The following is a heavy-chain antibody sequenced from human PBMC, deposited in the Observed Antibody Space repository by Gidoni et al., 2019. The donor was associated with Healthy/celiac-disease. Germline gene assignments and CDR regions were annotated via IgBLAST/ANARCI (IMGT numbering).Heavy chain of an antibody. CDR3: AREYYYDSSGYWGDAFDI. Sequence: QVQLQESGPGLVKPSQTLSLTCTVSGGSISSGSYYWSWIRQPAGKGLEWIGRIYTSGSTNYNPSLKSRGTISVDTSKNQFSLKLSSVTAADTAVYYCAREYYYDSSGYWGDAFDIWGQGTMVTVSS. CDR1: GGSISSGSYY. V-gene: IGHV4-61*02. CDR2: IYTSGST. D-gene: IGHD3-22*01. J-gene: IGHJ3*02.